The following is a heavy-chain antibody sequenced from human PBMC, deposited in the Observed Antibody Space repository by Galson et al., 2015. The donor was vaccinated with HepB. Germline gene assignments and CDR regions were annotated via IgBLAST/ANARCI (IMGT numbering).Heavy chain of an antibody. CDR1: GSGFPSYW. V-gene: IGHV5-10-1*01. CDR2: IDPSDSYT. J-gene: IGHJ4*02. D-gene: IGHD6-6*01. CDR3: ARHAGPYSSLSFDY. Sequence: QSGAEVKKPGESLRISCKGSGSGFPSYWISWVRQMPGKGLEWMGRIDPSDSYTNYSPSFQGHVTISADKSISTAYLQWSSLKASDTAMYYCARHAGPYSSLSFDYWGQGTLVTVSS.